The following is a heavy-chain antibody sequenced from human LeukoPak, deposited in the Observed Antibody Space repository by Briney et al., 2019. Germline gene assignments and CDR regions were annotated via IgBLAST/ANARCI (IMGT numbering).Heavy chain of an antibody. CDR2: IIPTFGTA. CDR1: GGTFSSYA. D-gene: IGHD3-22*01. V-gene: IGHV1-69*13. CDR3: ARESVPYYYDSSGYRKHWYFDL. J-gene: IGHJ2*01. Sequence: ASVKVSCKASGGTFSSYAISWVRQAPGQGLEWMGGIIPTFGTANYAQKFQGRVTITADESTSTAYMELSSLRSEDTAVYYCARESVPYYYDSSGYRKHWYFDLWGRGTLVTVSS.